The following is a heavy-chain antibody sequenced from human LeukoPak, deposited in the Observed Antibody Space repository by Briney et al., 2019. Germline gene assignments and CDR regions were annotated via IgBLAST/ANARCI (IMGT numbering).Heavy chain of an antibody. D-gene: IGHD3-9*01. CDR1: GFTFDDHA. CDR3: TRVYRGPGYHGD. CDR2: LSWNSGSI. Sequence: PGGSLRLSCAASGFTFDDHAMHWVRQAPGKGLEWVSGLSWNSGSIDYADSVKGRFTILRDDSKNSLYLQMNSLKAEDTAIYYCTRVYRGPGYHGDWGQGTLVTVSS. J-gene: IGHJ4*02. V-gene: IGHV3-9*01.